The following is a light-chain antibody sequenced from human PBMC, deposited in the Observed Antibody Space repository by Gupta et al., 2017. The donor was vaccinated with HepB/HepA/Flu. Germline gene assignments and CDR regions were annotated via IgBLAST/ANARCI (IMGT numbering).Light chain of an antibody. V-gene: IGLV2-23*02. CDR2: EVS. CDR3: CSYAGSSTYVV. J-gene: IGLJ2*01. CDR1: SSDVGRYNL. Sequence: QSALTQPASVSGSPGQSITISCPGTSSDVGRYNLFSWYQQHPGKAPKLMIYEVSKRPSGVSNRFSGSKSGNTASLTISGLQAEDEADYYCCSYAGSSTYVVFGGGTKLTVL.